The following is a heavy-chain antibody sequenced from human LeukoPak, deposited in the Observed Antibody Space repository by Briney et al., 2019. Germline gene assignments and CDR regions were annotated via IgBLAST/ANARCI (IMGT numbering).Heavy chain of an antibody. J-gene: IGHJ5*02. D-gene: IGHD5-18*01. CDR1: GFTFSSYE. V-gene: IGHV3-21*01. CDR2: ISSSSSYI. Sequence: KPGGSLRLSCAASGFTFSSYEMNWVRQAPGKGLEWVSSISSSSSYIYYADSVKGRFTISRDNAKNSLYLQMNSLRAEDTAVYYCARDPPPAYVDTAMATTWGQGTLVTVSS. CDR3: ARDPPPAYVDTAMATT.